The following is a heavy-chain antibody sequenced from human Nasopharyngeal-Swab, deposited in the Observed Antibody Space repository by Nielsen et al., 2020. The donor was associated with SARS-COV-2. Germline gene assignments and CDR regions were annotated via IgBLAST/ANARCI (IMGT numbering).Heavy chain of an antibody. Sequence: GGSLRLSCAAPGFTFSSYSMNWVRQAPGKGLEWVSYISSSSSTIYYADSVKGRFTISRDNAKNSLYLQMNSLRAEDTAVYYCARSPRYYYDSSGYYPRVDFDYWGQGTLVTVSS. D-gene: IGHD3-22*01. CDR3: ARSPRYYYDSSGYYPRVDFDY. CDR1: GFTFSSYS. CDR2: ISSSSSTI. J-gene: IGHJ4*02. V-gene: IGHV3-48*04.